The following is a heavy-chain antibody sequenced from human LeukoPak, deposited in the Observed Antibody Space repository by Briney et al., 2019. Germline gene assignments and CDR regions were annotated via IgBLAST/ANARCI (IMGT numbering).Heavy chain of an antibody. CDR1: GVSISSGDYC. V-gene: IGHV4-30-4*01. Sequence: PSQTLSLTCTVSGVSISSGDYCWSWVRQPPGKGLEWIVYMYYSGSTYYNPSLKSRTTISVDTSKNQFSLKLTSVTAADTAVYYCARPYYYDSRIDLWGQGTLVTVSS. J-gene: IGHJ5*02. D-gene: IGHD3-22*01. CDR2: MYYSGST. CDR3: ARPYYYDSRIDL.